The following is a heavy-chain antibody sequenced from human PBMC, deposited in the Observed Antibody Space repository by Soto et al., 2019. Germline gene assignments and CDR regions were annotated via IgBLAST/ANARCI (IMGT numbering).Heavy chain of an antibody. D-gene: IGHD1-1*01. CDR1: GFMFSSAW. J-gene: IGHJ4*02. Sequence: EVQVVESGGDLVEPGGSLRLSCVTSGFMFSSAWMSWVRQGPGKGLEWVARIKSKNDGGAADYAAPVNGRFSISRDDSKSNVYLQMNSLRAEDTALYYCVEGWNDFWGQGTLVTVSS. CDR2: IKSKNDGGAA. CDR3: VEGWNDF. V-gene: IGHV3-15*01.